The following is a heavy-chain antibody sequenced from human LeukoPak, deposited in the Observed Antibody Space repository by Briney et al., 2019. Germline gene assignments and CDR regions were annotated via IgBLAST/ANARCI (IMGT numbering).Heavy chain of an antibody. J-gene: IGHJ4*02. CDR3: ARGIGAIIFGVVIPY. CDR1: GFTFSSYA. D-gene: IGHD3-3*02. Sequence: GGSLRLSCAASGFTFSSYAMHWVRQAPGKGLEYVSAISSNGGSTYYANSVKGRFTISRDNSKNTLYLQMGSLRAEDMAVYYCARGIGAIIFGVVIPYWGQGTLVTVSS. CDR2: ISSNGGST. V-gene: IGHV3-64*01.